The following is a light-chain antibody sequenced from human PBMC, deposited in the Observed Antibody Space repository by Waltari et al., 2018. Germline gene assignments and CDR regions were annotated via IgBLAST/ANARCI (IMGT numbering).Light chain of an antibody. J-gene: IGKJ2*01. V-gene: IGKV1-5*03. CDR2: MAS. Sequence: DIQMTQSPSTMSASVGDRVTSSCRASQSVGTWLAWYQQKPGKAPKLLIYMASSLESGVPSRFSGSGSGTEFTLTISSLQPDDFATYSCQQYSSFSTFGQGTKVDI. CDR1: QSVGTW. CDR3: QQYSSFST.